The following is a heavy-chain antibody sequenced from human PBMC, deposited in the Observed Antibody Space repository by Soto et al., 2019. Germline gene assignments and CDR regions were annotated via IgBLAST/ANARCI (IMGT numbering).Heavy chain of an antibody. J-gene: IGHJ5*02. CDR3: ARVRSIFGVVVDWFDP. V-gene: IGHV4-31*03. D-gene: IGHD3-3*01. Sequence: PSETLSLTCTVSGGSISSGGYYWSWIRQHPGKGLEWIGYIYYSGSTYHNPSLKSRVTISVDTSKNQFSLKLSSVTAADTAVYYCARVRSIFGVVVDWFDPWGQGTLVTVSS. CDR2: IYYSGST. CDR1: GGSISSGGYY.